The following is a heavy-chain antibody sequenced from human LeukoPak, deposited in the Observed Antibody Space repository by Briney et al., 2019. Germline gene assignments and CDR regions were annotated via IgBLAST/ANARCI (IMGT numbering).Heavy chain of an antibody. J-gene: IGHJ4*02. V-gene: IGHV5-51*01. Sequence: GESLKISCKGSGYSFISYWIGWVRQMPGKGLEWMGIIYPGDSDTRYSPSFQGQVTISADKSISTAYLQWSSLKASDTAMYYCARLSGDFWSGYYSGGFDYWGQGTLVTVSS. D-gene: IGHD3-3*01. CDR3: ARLSGDFWSGYYSGGFDY. CDR1: GYSFISYW. CDR2: IYPGDSDT.